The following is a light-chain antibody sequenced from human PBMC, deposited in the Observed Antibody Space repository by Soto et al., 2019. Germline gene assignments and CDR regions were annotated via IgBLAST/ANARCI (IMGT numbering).Light chain of an antibody. CDR2: EGS. Sequence: QSALTQPASVSGSPGQSITISCTGTSSDVGSHNLVSWYQQHPGKAPKLMIYEGSKRPSGVSNRFSGSKSGNTASLTISGLQAEDEADYYCCSYAGSSTFPYVFGTGTKVTVL. CDR3: CSYAGSSTFPYV. CDR1: SSDVGSHNL. V-gene: IGLV2-23*03. J-gene: IGLJ1*01.